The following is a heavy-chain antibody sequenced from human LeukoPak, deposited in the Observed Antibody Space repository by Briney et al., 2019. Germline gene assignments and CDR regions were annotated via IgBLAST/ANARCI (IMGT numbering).Heavy chain of an antibody. Sequence: SETLSLTCTVSGGSISSSSYFWAWIRQPPGKGLEWIGSIYYSGNTYYNPSLKSRVTISVDTSKNQFSLKLSSVTAADTAVYYCAGGARSGYDSAFGIWGQGTMVTVSS. J-gene: IGHJ3*02. CDR2: IYYSGNT. V-gene: IGHV4-39*07. D-gene: IGHD5-12*01. CDR1: GGSISSSSYF. CDR3: AGGARSGYDSAFGI.